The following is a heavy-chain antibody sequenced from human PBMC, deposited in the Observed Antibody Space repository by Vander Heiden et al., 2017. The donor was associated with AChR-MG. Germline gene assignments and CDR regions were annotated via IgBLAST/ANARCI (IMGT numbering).Heavy chain of an antibody. CDR1: GFTFSSYA. CDR3: VKDGSTVTYYYYYGMDV. D-gene: IGHD4-4*01. Sequence: EVQLLESGGGLVQPGGSLRLSCAASGFTFSSYAMSWVRQAPGKGLEWVSAISGSGGSTYYADSVKGRFTISRDNSKNTLYLQMNSLRAEDTAVYYCVKDGSTVTYYYYYGMDVWGQGTTVTVSS. V-gene: IGHV3-23*01. J-gene: IGHJ6*02. CDR2: ISGSGGST.